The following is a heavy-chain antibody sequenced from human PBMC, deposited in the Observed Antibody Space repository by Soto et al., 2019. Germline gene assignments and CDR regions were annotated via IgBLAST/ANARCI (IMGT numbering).Heavy chain of an antibody. Sequence: QVQLQESGAGLVKPSETLSLTCTVSGDSISSYYWSWIRQPPGKGLEWIGYIYYSGSTNYNPSLKSRVTISVDTSKNQFSLKLSSVTAADTAVYYCARAWGRVFDYWGQGTLVTVSS. CDR2: IYYSGST. CDR1: GDSISSYY. J-gene: IGHJ4*02. V-gene: IGHV4-59*01. D-gene: IGHD3-16*01. CDR3: ARAWGRVFDY.